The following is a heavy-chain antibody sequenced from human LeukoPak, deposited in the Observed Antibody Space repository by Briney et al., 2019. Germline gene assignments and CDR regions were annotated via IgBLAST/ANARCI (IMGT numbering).Heavy chain of an antibody. V-gene: IGHV3-21*01. Sequence: PGGSLRLSCAASGFTFSSYSMNWVRQAPGKGLEWVSSISSSSSYIYYADSVKGRFTISRDNAKNSLYLQMNSLRAEDTAVYYCAREIRYYDSSGLTSFDYWGQGTLVTVSS. CDR1: GFTFSSYS. CDR2: ISSSSSYI. CDR3: AREIRYYDSSGLTSFDY. D-gene: IGHD3-22*01. J-gene: IGHJ4*02.